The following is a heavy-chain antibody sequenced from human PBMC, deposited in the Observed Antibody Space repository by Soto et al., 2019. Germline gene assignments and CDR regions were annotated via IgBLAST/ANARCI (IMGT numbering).Heavy chain of an antibody. CDR2: INAGNGNT. Sequence: QVQLVQSGAEEKKPGASVKVSCKASGYTFTSYAMHWVRQAPGQRLERMGWINAGNGNTKYSQKFQGRVTITRDTSASTAYMELSSLRSEDTAVYYCAREDGDPWDYFDYWGQGTLVTVSS. CDR3: AREDGDPWDYFDY. J-gene: IGHJ4*02. V-gene: IGHV1-3*05. D-gene: IGHD4-17*01. CDR1: GYTFTSYA.